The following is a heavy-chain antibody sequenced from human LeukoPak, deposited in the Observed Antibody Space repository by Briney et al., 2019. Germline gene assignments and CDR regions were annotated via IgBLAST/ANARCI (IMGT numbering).Heavy chain of an antibody. CDR3: ARSYRGAFDI. J-gene: IGHJ3*02. Sequence: SQTLSLTCTVSGGSISSGSYYWSWIRQPAGKGLEWIGRIYTSGSTNYNPSLKSRVTISVDTFKNQFSLKLSSVTAADTAVYYCARSYRGAFDIWGQGTMVTVSS. D-gene: IGHD2-2*01. V-gene: IGHV4-61*02. CDR1: GGSISSGSYY. CDR2: IYTSGST.